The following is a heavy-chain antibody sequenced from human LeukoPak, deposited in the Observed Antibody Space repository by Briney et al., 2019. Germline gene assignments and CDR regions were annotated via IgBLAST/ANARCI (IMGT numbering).Heavy chain of an antibody. D-gene: IGHD6-13*01. CDR1: GYSFTSYW. J-gene: IGHJ4*02. CDR3: ARTLYSSSWYYFDY. CDR2: IYPGDSDI. V-gene: IGHV5-51*01. Sequence: GESLKISCKGSGYSFTSYWIAWVRQMPVKGLEWMGIIYPGDSDIRYSPSFQGQVTISADKSISTAYLQRSSLKASDTAMYYCARTLYSSSWYYFDYWGQGTLVTVSS.